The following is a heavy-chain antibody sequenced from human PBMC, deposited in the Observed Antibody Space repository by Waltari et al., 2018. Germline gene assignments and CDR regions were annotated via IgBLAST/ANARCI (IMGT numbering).Heavy chain of an antibody. CDR3: AKDYYDSSGYDY. CDR2: IRYDGSNK. Sequence: VQLVESGGGVVQPGGSLRPSCAASGFTFSSYGMHWVRQAPGKGLEWVAFIRYDGSNKYYADSVKGRFTISRDNSKNTLYLQMNSLRAEDTAVYYCAKDYYDSSGYDYWGQGTLVTVSS. CDR1: GFTFSSYG. J-gene: IGHJ4*02. D-gene: IGHD3-22*01. V-gene: IGHV3-30*02.